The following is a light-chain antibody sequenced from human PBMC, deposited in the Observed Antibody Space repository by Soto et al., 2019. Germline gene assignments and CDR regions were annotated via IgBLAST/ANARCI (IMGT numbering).Light chain of an antibody. V-gene: IGKV4-1*01. CDR1: QSVLYSSNNKNY. CDR3: QQYYSTPPYT. Sequence: DIVMTQSPDSLAVSLGERATINCKSSQSVLYSSNNKNYLAWYQQKQGQPPKLLIYWSSTRESGVPDRFSGSGSVTDFTLTISSLQAEDVAVYDCQQYYSTPPYTFGQGTKLEIK. CDR2: WSS. J-gene: IGKJ2*01.